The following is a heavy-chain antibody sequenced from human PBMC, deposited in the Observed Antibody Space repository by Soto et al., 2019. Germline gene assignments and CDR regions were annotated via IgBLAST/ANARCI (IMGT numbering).Heavy chain of an antibody. V-gene: IGHV1-69*19. CDR3: AMFGEIAAAIPGDY. J-gene: IGHJ4*02. CDR2: LIPIFGTA. CDR1: GGTFSSYA. Sequence: QVQLVQSGAEVKKPGSSVKVSCKASGGTFSSYAISWVRQAPGQGLEWMGGLIPIFGTANYAQKFQGRVTMTADESTSTAYMELSSLRAEDTAVYYCAMFGEIAAAIPGDYWGQGTLVTVSS. D-gene: IGHD3-10*02.